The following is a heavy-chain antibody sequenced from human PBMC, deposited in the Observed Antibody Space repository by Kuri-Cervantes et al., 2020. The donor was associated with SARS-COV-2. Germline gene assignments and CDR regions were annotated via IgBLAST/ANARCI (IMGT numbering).Heavy chain of an antibody. D-gene: IGHD3-22*01. CDR1: DDSMSNGDYH. Sequence: LRLSCTVSDDSMSNGDYHWSWIRQPPGKGLEWIGYIYHSGSTHYNPSLKSRVTMSVDTSKNQFSLKLSSVTAADAAVYYCARDFDYYDSSGYLRGRYYYYYMDVWGKGTTVTVSS. CDR2: IYHSGST. CDR3: ARDFDYYDSSGYLRGRYYYYYMDV. J-gene: IGHJ6*03. V-gene: IGHV4-30-2*01.